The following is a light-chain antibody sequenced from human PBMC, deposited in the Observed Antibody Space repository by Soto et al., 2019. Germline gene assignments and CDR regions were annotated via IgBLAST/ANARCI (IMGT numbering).Light chain of an antibody. J-gene: IGKJ5*01. CDR2: WAS. V-gene: IGKV4-1*01. Sequence: DIVMTQSPDSLAVSLGERATINCKSSQSVLYSSNNKNYLAWYQHKPGHPPKLLIYWASNRESGVPDRFSGSGSGTDFTLTISSLHAEDVAVYYCQQYYTTPGTFGQGTRLEIK. CDR1: QSVLYSSNNKNY. CDR3: QQYYTTPGT.